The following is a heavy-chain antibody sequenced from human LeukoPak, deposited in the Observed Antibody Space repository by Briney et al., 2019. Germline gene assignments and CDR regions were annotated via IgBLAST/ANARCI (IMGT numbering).Heavy chain of an antibody. V-gene: IGHV1-69*13. Sequence: GASVKVSCKASGGTFSSYAISWVRQAPGQGLEWMGGVIPIFGTANYAQKFQGRVTITADESTSTAYMELSSLRSEDTAVYYCARRDDILTGYPAYGMDVWGQGTMVTVSS. D-gene: IGHD3-9*01. CDR2: VIPIFGTA. CDR3: ARRDDILTGYPAYGMDV. J-gene: IGHJ6*02. CDR1: GGTFSSYA.